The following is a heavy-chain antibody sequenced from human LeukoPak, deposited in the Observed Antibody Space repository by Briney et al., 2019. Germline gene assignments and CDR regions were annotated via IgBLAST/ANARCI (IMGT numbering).Heavy chain of an antibody. Sequence: PGGSLRLSCAASGFTFSSYAMSWVRQAPGKGLEWVSGISGSGGRTYYADSVKGRFTISRDNSKNTLYLQMNSLRAEDTAVYYCAKDSVYDSSGYYSAEYFHHWGQGTPVTVSS. CDR1: GFTFSSYA. D-gene: IGHD3-22*01. J-gene: IGHJ1*01. CDR2: ISGSGGRT. V-gene: IGHV3-23*01. CDR3: AKDSVYDSSGYYSAEYFHH.